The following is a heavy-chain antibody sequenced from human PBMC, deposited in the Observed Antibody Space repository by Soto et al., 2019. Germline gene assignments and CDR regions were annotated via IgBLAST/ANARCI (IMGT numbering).Heavy chain of an antibody. J-gene: IGHJ4*02. CDR1: GGSFSGYY. D-gene: IGHD3-22*01. CDR3: ARLAYYYDSSGYYPPHIYFDY. V-gene: IGHV4-34*01. CDR2: INHSGST. Sequence: QVQLQQWGAGLLKPSETLSLTCAVYGGSFSGYYWSWIRQPPGKGLEWIGEINHSGSTNYNPSLKSRVTISVDTSKNQFSLKLSSVTAADTAVYYCARLAYYYDSSGYYPPHIYFDYWGQGTLVTVSS.